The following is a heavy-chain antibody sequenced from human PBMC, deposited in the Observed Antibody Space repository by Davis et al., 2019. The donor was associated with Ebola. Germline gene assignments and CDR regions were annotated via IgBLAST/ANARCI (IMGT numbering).Heavy chain of an antibody. CDR3: ARERGYSYGQKSFDY. D-gene: IGHD5-18*01. V-gene: IGHV4-59*01. CDR1: GGSINNYY. J-gene: IGHJ4*02. CDR2: MYDSGTA. Sequence: PSETLSLTCSVSGGSINNYYWSWIRQPPGKRLEWIGYMYDSGTASYNPSLKSRVTISVETSKNQFSLKLNSVTAADTAVYYCARERGYSYGQKSFDYWGQGTLVTVSS.